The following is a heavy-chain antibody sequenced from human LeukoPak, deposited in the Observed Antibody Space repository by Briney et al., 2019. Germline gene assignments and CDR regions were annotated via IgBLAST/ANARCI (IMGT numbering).Heavy chain of an antibody. CDR3: ARGRSEIYGGNPSVGAFDI. J-gene: IGHJ3*02. CDR1: GFTFSSYW. CDR2: INSDGSST. D-gene: IGHD4-23*01. Sequence: PGRSLRLSCAASGFTFSSYWMHWVRQAPGKGLVWVSRINSDGSSTSYADSVKGRFTISRDNAKNTLYLQMNSLRAEDTAVYYCARGRSEIYGGNPSVGAFDIWGQGTMVTVSS. V-gene: IGHV3-74*01.